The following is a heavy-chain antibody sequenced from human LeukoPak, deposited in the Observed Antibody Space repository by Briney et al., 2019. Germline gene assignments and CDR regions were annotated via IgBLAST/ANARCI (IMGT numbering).Heavy chain of an antibody. V-gene: IGHV4-59*01. CDR3: ARVAYNWFDP. CDR2: IYYSGST. CDR1: GGSISSYY. Sequence: SETLSLTCTVSGGSISSYYWSWIRQPPGKGLEWIGYIYYSGSTNYNPSLKRRVTISVDTSKNQFSLKLSSVTAADTAVYYCARVAYNWFDPWGQGTLVTVSS. J-gene: IGHJ5*02.